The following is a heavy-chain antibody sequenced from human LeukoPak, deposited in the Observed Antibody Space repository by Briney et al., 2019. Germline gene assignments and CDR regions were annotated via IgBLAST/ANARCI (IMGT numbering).Heavy chain of an antibody. Sequence: GGSLRLSCAASGFTFNSYWMTWVRQAPGKGLEGVANIKYDGSERHYVDSVKGRFTISRDNDKSSVYLQMNSLGAEDTAVYYCARHHKNRRLQWDIDYWGQGTLVTVSS. J-gene: IGHJ4*02. D-gene: IGHD2-2*01. V-gene: IGHV3-7*01. CDR3: ARHHKNRRLQWDIDY. CDR2: IKYDGSER. CDR1: GFTFNSYW.